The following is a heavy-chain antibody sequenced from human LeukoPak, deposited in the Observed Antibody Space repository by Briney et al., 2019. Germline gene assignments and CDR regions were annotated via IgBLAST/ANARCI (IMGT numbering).Heavy chain of an antibody. CDR3: ARDSSGYRRLDY. D-gene: IGHD3-22*01. Sequence: SETLSLTCTVSGGSISNYYWSWIRQPPGKGLEWIGYIYYSGTTNYNPSLKSRVTISVDTSKNQFSLKLNSVTAADTAVYYCARDSSGYRRLDYWGQGTLVTVSS. J-gene: IGHJ4*02. V-gene: IGHV4-59*12. CDR2: IYYSGTT. CDR1: GGSISNYY.